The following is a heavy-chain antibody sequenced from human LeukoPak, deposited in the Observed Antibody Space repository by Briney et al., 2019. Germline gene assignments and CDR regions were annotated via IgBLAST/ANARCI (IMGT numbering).Heavy chain of an antibody. D-gene: IGHD3-22*01. V-gene: IGHV3-21*01. CDR2: ISSSSSYI. J-gene: IGHJ4*02. CDR3: AREGDYYDSSGLDY. CDR1: GFTFSSYS. Sequence: GGSLRLSCAASGFTFSSYSMNWVRQAPGKGLEWVSSISSSSSYIYYADSVKGRFTTSRDNAKNSLYLQMNSLRAEDTAVYYCAREGDYYDSSGLDYWGQGTLVTVSS.